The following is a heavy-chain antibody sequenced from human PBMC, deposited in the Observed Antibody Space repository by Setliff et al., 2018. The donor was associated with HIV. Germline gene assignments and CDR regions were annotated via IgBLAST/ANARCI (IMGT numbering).Heavy chain of an antibody. CDR2: IYYNGNI. CDR3: VRHLSEMAMVDH. Sequence: SETLSLTCAVSGNSIGSGYYWGWIRQPPGKGLEWIASIYYNGNIYYNPSLKSRVTIAMDTSKNQFSLKLSSVTAADTAVYSCVRHLSEMAMVDHWGQGTLVTVSS. CDR1: GNSIGSGYY. V-gene: IGHV4-38-2*01. J-gene: IGHJ4*02.